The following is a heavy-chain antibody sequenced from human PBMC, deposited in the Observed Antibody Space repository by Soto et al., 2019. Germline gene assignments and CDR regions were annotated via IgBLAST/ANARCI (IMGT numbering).Heavy chain of an antibody. D-gene: IGHD3-3*01. Sequence: GGSLRLSCAASGFTFSSYARHWVRQAPGKGLEWVAVISYDGINKYYADSVKGRFTISGYNSKNTLYLQMNSLRAEDTAVYYCAREERYYDFWSGYYAYYYYGMDVWGQGTTVTVSS. CDR2: ISYDGINK. CDR3: AREERYYDFWSGYYAYYYYGMDV. V-gene: IGHV3-30-3*01. J-gene: IGHJ6*02. CDR1: GFTFSSYA.